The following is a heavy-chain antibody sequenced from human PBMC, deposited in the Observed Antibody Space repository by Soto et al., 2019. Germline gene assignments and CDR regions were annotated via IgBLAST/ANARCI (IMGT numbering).Heavy chain of an antibody. Sequence: EVQLLDSGGGLVQPGGSLRLSCAASGFTFSNYAMTWVRHCPGKGLEWVSGISGSGGRSYYADSVKGRFTISRDNSKSTLYLQMNSLRAEDTAVYYCAKAYFVWSSEQPYYFDYWGQGALVTVSS. CDR2: ISGSGGRS. CDR3: AKAYFVWSSEQPYYFDY. V-gene: IGHV3-23*01. CDR1: GFTFSNYA. J-gene: IGHJ4*02. D-gene: IGHD3-16*01.